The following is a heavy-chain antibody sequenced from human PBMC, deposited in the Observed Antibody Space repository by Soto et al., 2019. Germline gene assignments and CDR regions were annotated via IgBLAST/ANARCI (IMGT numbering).Heavy chain of an antibody. J-gene: IGHJ4*02. CDR3: AKDWLNGGAPIYYFDF. D-gene: IGHD2-8*01. CDR2: ISGSGGST. V-gene: IGHV3-23*01. CDR1: GFTFSSHA. Sequence: EVQLLESGGGLVQSGGSLRLSCVASGFTFSSHAMTWVRQAPGKGLEWVSAISGSGGSTYYADSVKGRFTISRDNSRNTLYLQMNSLRAEDTAVYYCAKDWLNGGAPIYYFDFWGQGTPVTVSS.